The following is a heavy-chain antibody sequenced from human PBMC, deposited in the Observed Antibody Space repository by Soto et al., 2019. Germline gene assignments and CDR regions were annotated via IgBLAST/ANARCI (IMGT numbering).Heavy chain of an antibody. V-gene: IGHV3-30*04. CDR2: ISYDGSNK. J-gene: IGHJ4*02. CDR1: GFTFSSYA. D-gene: IGHD6-19*01. Sequence: QVQLVESGGGVVQPGRSLRLSCAASGFTFSSYAMHWVRQAPGKGLEWVAVISYDGSNKYYADSVKGRFTISRDNSKNTLYLQMSSLRAEDTAVYYCARDHGSGWDYWGQGTLVTVSS. CDR3: ARDHGSGWDY.